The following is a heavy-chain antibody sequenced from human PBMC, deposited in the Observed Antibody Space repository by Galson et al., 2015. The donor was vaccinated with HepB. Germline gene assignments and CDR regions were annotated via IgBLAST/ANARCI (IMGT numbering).Heavy chain of an antibody. CDR1: GGTFSSYA. CDR2: IIPIFGTA. Sequence: SVKVSCKASGGTFSSYAISWVRQAPGQGLEWMGGIIPIFGTANYAQKFQGRVTITADESTSTAYMELSSLRSEDTAVYYCARGEPAARYYYYYYMDVWGKGTTVTVSS. CDR3: ARGEPAARYYYYYYMDV. D-gene: IGHD1-26*01. V-gene: IGHV1-69*13. J-gene: IGHJ6*03.